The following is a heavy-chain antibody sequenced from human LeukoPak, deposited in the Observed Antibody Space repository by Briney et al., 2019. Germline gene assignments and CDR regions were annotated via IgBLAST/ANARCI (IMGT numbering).Heavy chain of an antibody. J-gene: IGHJ4*02. Sequence: GGSLRLSCAASGFTFSSYGMNWVRQAPGKGLEWVSSISSSSSYIYYADSVKGRFTISRDNAKNSLYLQMNSLRAEDTAVYYCARDRLRMVGGLDYWGQGTLVTVSS. CDR3: ARDRLRMVGGLDY. V-gene: IGHV3-21*01. CDR1: GFTFSSYG. CDR2: ISSSSSYI. D-gene: IGHD2-15*01.